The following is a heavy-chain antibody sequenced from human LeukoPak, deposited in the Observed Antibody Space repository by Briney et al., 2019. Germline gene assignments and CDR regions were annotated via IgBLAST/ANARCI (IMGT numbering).Heavy chain of an antibody. J-gene: IGHJ5*02. V-gene: IGHV1-18*01. D-gene: IGHD3-3*01. CDR2: ISAYNGNT. CDR3: ARAGETIFGAPNWFDP. CDR1: GYTFTSYG. Sequence: ASVKVSCKASGYTFTSYGISWVRQAPGQGLEWMGWISAYNGNTNYAQKLQGRVTMATDTSTSTAYMELRSLRSDDTAVYYCARAGETIFGAPNWFDPWGQGTLVTVSS.